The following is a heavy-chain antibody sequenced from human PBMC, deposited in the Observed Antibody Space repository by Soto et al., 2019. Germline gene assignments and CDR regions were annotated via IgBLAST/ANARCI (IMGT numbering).Heavy chain of an antibody. CDR3: AKGGSHWFDP. CDR2: ISYSGDT. D-gene: IGHD3-10*01. J-gene: IGHJ5*02. CDR1: GASVTSDTSY. V-gene: IGHV4-61*03. Sequence: SETLSLTCAVSGASVTSDTSYWSWIRQPPGKGLEWIGDISYSGDTNYNSSLKTRVTISSDTSKNHFSLTLSSMTAADTALYYCAKGGSHWFDPWGQGALVTVSS.